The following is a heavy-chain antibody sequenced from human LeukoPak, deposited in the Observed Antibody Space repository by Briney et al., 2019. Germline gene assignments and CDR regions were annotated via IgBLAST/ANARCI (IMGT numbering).Heavy chain of an antibody. CDR2: IYYSGST. Sequence: KASETLPLTCTVSGGSISSYYWSWIRQPPGKGLEWIGYIYYSGSTNYNPSLKSRVTISVDTSKNQFSLKLSSVTAADTAVYYCARGHSTHLAFDYWGQGTLVTVSS. J-gene: IGHJ4*02. CDR3: ARGHSTHLAFDY. D-gene: IGHD5/OR15-5a*01. V-gene: IGHV4-59*01. CDR1: GGSISSYY.